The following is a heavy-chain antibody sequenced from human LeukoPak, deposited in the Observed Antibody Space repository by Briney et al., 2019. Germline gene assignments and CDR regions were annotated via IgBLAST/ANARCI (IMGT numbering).Heavy chain of an antibody. CDR2: IYYSGST. CDR1: GGSISSSSYY. Sequence: PSETLSLTCTVSGGSISSSSYYWGWIRQPPGKGLEWIGSIYYSGSTYYNPSLKSRVTISVDTSKNQFSLKLSSVTAADTAVYYCARVKSAPSPAEYFQHWGQGTLVTVSS. J-gene: IGHJ1*01. V-gene: IGHV4-39*07. CDR3: ARVKSAPSPAEYFQH.